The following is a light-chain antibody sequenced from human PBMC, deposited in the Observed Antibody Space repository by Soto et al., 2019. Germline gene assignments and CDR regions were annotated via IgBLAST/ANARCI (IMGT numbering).Light chain of an antibody. CDR3: QHDNDYAWT. CDR2: KTS. CDR1: PRISVW. J-gene: IGKJ1*01. V-gene: IGKV1-5*03. Sequence: DIHMTQSPSTLSASVGDRVTITCRASPRISVWLAWYHQTPGKAPNLLIYKTSSLETGVPSRSSGSGSGTEFTLTISSLQPDDWATDYCQHDNDYAWTFGQGTKVEIK.